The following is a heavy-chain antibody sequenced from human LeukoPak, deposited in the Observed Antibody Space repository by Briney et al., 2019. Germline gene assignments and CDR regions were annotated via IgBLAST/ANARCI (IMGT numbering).Heavy chain of an antibody. J-gene: IGHJ4*02. D-gene: IGHD6-13*01. CDR1: GGSISSYY. CDR2: IYYSGST. Sequence: SETLSLTCTVSGGSISSYYWSWIRQPPGKGLEWIGYIYYSGSTNYNPSLKSRVTISVDTSKNQFSLKLSSVTAADTAVYYCARVIGWQPLYFDYWGQGTLVTVSS. CDR3: ARVIGWQPLYFDY. V-gene: IGHV4-59*08.